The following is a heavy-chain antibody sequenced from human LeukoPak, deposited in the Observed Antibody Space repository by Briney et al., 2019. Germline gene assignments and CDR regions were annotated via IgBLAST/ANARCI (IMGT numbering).Heavy chain of an antibody. D-gene: IGHD6-13*01. CDR2: ISGSGGST. J-gene: IGHJ4*02. CDR3: AKDLKQLVPQYYFDY. Sequence: GGSLRLSCAASGFTFSSYAMSWVRQAPGKGLEWVSAISGSGGSTYYADSVRGRFTISRDNSKNTLYLQMNSLRAEDTAVYYCAKDLKQLVPQYYFDYWGQGTLVTVSS. CDR1: GFTFSSYA. V-gene: IGHV3-23*01.